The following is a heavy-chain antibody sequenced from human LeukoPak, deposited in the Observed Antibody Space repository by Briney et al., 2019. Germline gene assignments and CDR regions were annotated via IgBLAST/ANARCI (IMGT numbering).Heavy chain of an antibody. Sequence: GGSPRLSCAASGFTFSSYGMHWVRQAPGKGLEWVAVISYDGSNKYYADSVKGRFTISRDNSKNTLYLQMNSLRAEDTAVYYCAKLVLRNSSGWYGNSWGQGTLVTVSS. CDR1: GFTFSSYG. CDR2: ISYDGSNK. J-gene: IGHJ4*02. D-gene: IGHD6-19*01. V-gene: IGHV3-30*18. CDR3: AKLVLRNSSGWYGNS.